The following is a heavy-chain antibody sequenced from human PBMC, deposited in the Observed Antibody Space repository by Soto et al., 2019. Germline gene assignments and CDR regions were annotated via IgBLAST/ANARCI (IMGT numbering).Heavy chain of an antibody. CDR3: ARLTSSSRAVREVY. CDR2: INAGNGNT. J-gene: IGHJ4*02. V-gene: IGHV1-3*01. D-gene: IGHD3-9*01. CDR1: GYTFTSYA. Sequence: ASVKVSCKASGYTFTSYAMHWVRQAPGQRLEWMGWINAGNGNTKYSQKFQGRGTMTRDTSPSTAYMELSSLRSEDTAVYYCARLTSSSRAVREVYWGQGTLVTVSS.